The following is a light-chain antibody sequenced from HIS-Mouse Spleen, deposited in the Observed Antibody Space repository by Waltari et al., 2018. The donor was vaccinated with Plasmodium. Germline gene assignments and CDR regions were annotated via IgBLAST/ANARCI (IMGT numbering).Light chain of an antibody. J-gene: IGLJ1*01. Sequence: QSALTQPRSVPGSPGQSVTISCTGTSSDVRVYNLVFWYQQHPGKAPKLMIYDVSKRPSGVPDRFSGSKSGNTASLTISGLEAEDEADYYCCSYAGSYTYVFGTGTKVTVL. CDR1: SSDVRVYNL. CDR2: DVS. V-gene: IGLV2-11*01. CDR3: CSYAGSYTYV.